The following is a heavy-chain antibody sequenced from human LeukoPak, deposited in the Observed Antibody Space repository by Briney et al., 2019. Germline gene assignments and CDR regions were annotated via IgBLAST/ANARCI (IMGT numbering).Heavy chain of an antibody. J-gene: IGHJ3*02. CDR2: IYNSDST. V-gene: IGHV3-53*01. D-gene: IGHD6-13*01. Sequence: PGGSLRLSCAASGFTVSSNHMNWVRQAPGKGLEWVSVIYNSDSTYYADSVKGRFTISRDNSKNTLYLQMNSLRAEDTAVYYCARDARGAAAADDPFDIWGQGTMVTVSS. CDR1: GFTVSSNH. CDR3: ARDARGAAAADDPFDI.